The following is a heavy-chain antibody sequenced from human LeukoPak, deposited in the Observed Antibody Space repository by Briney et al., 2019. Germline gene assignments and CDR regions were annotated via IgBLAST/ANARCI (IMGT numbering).Heavy chain of an antibody. Sequence: GGSLRLSCAASGFTFSSYSMNWVRQAPGQGLEWVSAIGANGVYTYHADSVKGRFTISRDNSKNTLYLQMSSLRAGDTAVYYCAKGDPIGWFPFDSWGQGTLVTVSS. D-gene: IGHD6-19*01. CDR3: AKGDPIGWFPFDS. J-gene: IGHJ4*02. CDR2: IGANGVYT. V-gene: IGHV3-23*01. CDR1: GFTFSSYS.